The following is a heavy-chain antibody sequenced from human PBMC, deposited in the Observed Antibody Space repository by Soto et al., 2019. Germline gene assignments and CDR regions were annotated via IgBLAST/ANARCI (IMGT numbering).Heavy chain of an antibody. D-gene: IGHD3-22*01. CDR2: IYDSGST. CDR3: AREWLSTPDY. V-gene: IGHV4-30-4*01. J-gene: IGHJ4*02. CDR1: GGSISSGDYY. Sequence: QVQLQESGPGLVKPSQTLSLTCTVSGGSISSGDYYWSWIRQPPGKGLQWIGYIYDSGSTYYNPTLQRRVTIYVDTSKNQCSMKLSSVTAADTAVYYCAREWLSTPDYWGQGTLVTVSS.